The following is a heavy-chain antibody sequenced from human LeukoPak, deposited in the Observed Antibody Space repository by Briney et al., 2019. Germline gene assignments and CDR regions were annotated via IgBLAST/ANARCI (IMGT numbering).Heavy chain of an antibody. J-gene: IGHJ4*02. CDR3: ARLRKAMYFDY. D-gene: IGHD5-18*01. CDR2: IYYSGST. CDR1: GGSISSSSYY. V-gene: IGHV4-39*01. Sequence: RTSETLSLTCTVSGGSISSSSYYWGWIRQPPGKGLEWIGSIYYSGSTYYNPSLKSRGTISVDTSKNQFSLKLSSVTAADTAVYYCARLRKAMYFDYWGQGTLVTVSS.